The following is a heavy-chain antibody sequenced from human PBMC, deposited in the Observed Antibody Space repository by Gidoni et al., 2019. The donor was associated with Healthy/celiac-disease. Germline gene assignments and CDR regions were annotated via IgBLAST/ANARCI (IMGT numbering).Heavy chain of an antibody. CDR3: ARQEAYGSGIFGLFDY. J-gene: IGHJ4*02. D-gene: IGHD3-10*01. Sequence: EGQLVQSGAEVKKPGESLKISCKGSGYSFTRTWIGWVRQMPGNGMEWMGSIYPGDSDTRYSPSFQGQVTISADKSISTAYLQWSSLKASDTAMYYCARQEAYGSGIFGLFDYWGQGTLVTVSS. CDR1: GYSFTRTW. V-gene: IGHV5-51*01. CDR2: IYPGDSDT.